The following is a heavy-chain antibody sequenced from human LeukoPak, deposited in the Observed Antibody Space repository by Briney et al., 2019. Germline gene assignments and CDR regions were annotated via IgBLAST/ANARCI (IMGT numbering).Heavy chain of an antibody. V-gene: IGHV3-48*01. CDR3: AREDIVVVPAAMPVRDYYYYMDV. Sequence: GGSLRLSCAASGFTLSSYSMNWVRQAPGKGLEWISYISSHSTTINYADSVKGRFTISRDNAKDSLYLQMNSLRAEDTAVYYCAREDIVVVPAAMPVRDYYYYMDVWGKGTTVTVSS. J-gene: IGHJ6*03. CDR1: GFTLSSYS. D-gene: IGHD2-2*01. CDR2: ISSHSTTI.